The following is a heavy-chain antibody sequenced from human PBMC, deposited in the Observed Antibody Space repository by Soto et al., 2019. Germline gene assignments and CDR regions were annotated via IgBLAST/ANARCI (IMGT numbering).Heavy chain of an antibody. CDR1: GYTFTSYV. Sequence: ASVKVSCKASGYTFTSYVMHWVRQAPGQRLEWMGWINAGNGNTKYSQKFQGRVTITRDTSASTAYMELSSLRSEDTAVYYCARAPRSGSRNGVFDYWGQGTLVTVSS. D-gene: IGHD1-26*01. J-gene: IGHJ4*02. V-gene: IGHV1-3*01. CDR2: INAGNGNT. CDR3: ARAPRSGSRNGVFDY.